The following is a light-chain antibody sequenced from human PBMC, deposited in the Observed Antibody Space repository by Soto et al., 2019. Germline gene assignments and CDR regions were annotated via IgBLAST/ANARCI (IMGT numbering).Light chain of an antibody. Sequence: DIVMTQAPDSLAVSLGERATINCRSSQSLLYSSNNKNSLAWYQQKPGQAPKLLIYWASTRESGVPDRFSGSGSGTAFTLTIRSLQAEDVAVYYCQQYYTTPLTFGGGTKLEIK. CDR3: QQYYTTPLT. CDR2: WAS. V-gene: IGKV4-1*01. CDR1: QSLLYSSNNKNS. J-gene: IGKJ4*01.